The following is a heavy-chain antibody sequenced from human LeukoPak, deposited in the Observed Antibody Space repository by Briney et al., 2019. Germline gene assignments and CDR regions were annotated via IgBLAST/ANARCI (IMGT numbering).Heavy chain of an antibody. J-gene: IGHJ4*02. CDR3: ARGARGSNTNDY. D-gene: IGHD2-15*01. V-gene: IGHV3-21*01. Sequence: GGSLRLSCAASGFTFSSYSMNWVRQAPGKGLEWVSSISSSSSYIYYADSAKGRFTISRDNAKNSLYLQMNSLRAEDTAVYYCARGARGSNTNDYWGQGTLVTVSS. CDR2: ISSSSSYI. CDR1: GFTFSSYS.